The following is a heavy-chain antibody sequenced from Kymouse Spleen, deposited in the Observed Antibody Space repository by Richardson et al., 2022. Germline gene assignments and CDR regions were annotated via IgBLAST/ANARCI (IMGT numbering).Heavy chain of an antibody. V-gene: IGHV4-61*01. CDR3: ARVNSPNQYYFDY. CDR1: GGSVSSGSYY. CDR2: IYYSGST. D-gene: IGHD4-23*01. Sequence: QVQLQESGPGLVKPSETLSLTCTVSGGSVSSGSYYWSWIRQPPGKGLEWIGYIYYSGSTNYNPSLKSRVTISVDTSKNQFSLKLSSVTAADTAVYYCARVNSPNQYYFDYWGQGTLVTVSS. J-gene: IGHJ4*02.